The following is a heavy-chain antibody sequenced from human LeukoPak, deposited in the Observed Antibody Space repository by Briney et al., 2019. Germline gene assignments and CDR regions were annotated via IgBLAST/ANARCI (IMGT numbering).Heavy chain of an antibody. V-gene: IGHV3-15*01. Sequence: PGGSLRLSCAASGFIFSNAWMNWVRQAPGKGLEWVGRIKSKTDGGATDYAAPVKGRFTISRDNSKNTVHLQMNSLRAEDTAVYYCAKEPGGYHYYYDYWGQGTLVTVSS. D-gene: IGHD3-22*01. CDR2: IKSKTDGGAT. CDR3: AKEPGGYHYYYDY. CDR1: GFIFSNAW. J-gene: IGHJ4*02.